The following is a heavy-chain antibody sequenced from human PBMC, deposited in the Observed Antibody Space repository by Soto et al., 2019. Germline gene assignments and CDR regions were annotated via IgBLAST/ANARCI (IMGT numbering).Heavy chain of an antibody. D-gene: IGHD6-13*01. J-gene: IGHJ3*02. CDR1: GYTFTSYY. V-gene: IGHV1-46*03. CDR2: INPSGGST. Sequence: ASVKVSCKASGYTFTSYYMHWVRQAPGQGLEWMGIINPSGGSTSYAQKFQGRVTMTRDTSTSTVYMELSSLRSEDTAVYYCARDRSTVGQQLLEAFDIWGQGTMVTVS. CDR3: ARDRSTVGQQLLEAFDI.